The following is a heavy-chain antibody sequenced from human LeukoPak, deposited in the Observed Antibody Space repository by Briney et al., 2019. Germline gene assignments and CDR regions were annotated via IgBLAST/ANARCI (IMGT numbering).Heavy chain of an antibody. V-gene: IGHV4-39*07. CDR2: IYYSGST. CDR3: ARTRHTAMVGGFGDY. CDR1: GGSISSSSYY. J-gene: IGHJ4*02. D-gene: IGHD5-18*01. Sequence: SETLSLTCTVSGGSISSSSYYWGWIRQPPGKGLEWIGSIYYSGSTYYNPSLKSRVTISVDTSKNQFSLKLSSVTAADTAVYYCARTRHTAMVGGFGDYWGQGTLVTVSS.